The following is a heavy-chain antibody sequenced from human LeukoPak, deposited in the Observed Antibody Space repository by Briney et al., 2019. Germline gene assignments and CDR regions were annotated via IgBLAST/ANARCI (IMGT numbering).Heavy chain of an antibody. Sequence: GGSLRLSCAASGFTFSSYAMHWVRQAPGKGLEWVAVISYDGSNKYYADSVKGRFTISRDNSKNTLYLQVSNLRAEDTAVYYCVPPPPRVVSATAPRSDWGQGTLVTVSS. V-gene: IGHV3-30-3*01. J-gene: IGHJ4*02. CDR1: GFTFSSYA. D-gene: IGHD2-21*01. CDR3: VPPPPRVVSATAPRSD. CDR2: ISYDGSNK.